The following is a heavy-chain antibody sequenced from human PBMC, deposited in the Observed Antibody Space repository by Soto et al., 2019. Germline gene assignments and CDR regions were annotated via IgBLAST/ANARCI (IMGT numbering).Heavy chain of an antibody. J-gene: IGHJ5*02. V-gene: IGHV3-23*01. CDR1: GFAFGRYA. Sequence: GGSLRLSCAASGFAFGRYALSWVRQAPGKGLEWVSAMGGSADCTSYADSVKGRFTISRDDSKNTLYLEMNSLRPEDTAVYYCARDQISGWYDNWGRGTLVTVSS. CDR3: ARDQISGWYDN. CDR2: MGGSADCT. D-gene: IGHD6-19*01.